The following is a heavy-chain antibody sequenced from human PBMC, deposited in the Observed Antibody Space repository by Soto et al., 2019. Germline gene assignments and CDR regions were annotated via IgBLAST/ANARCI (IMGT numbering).Heavy chain of an antibody. CDR3: ARMSNTGMVTTRYYGMDV. CDR1: GGIFSSYT. CDR2: IIPIFGSA. V-gene: IGHV1-69*13. D-gene: IGHD5-18*01. Sequence: SVKVSCKASGGIFSSYTINWLRQAPGQGLEWLGWIIPIFGSANYARKLQGRVTITADESTSTAYMELSSLSSEDTAVYYCARMSNTGMVTTRYYGMDVWGQGTTVTVSS. J-gene: IGHJ6*02.